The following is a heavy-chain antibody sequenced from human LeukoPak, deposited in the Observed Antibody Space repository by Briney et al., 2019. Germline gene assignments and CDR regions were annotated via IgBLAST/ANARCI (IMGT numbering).Heavy chain of an antibody. Sequence: GGSLTLSCAASGFTVSSNYMSWVRQAPGKGLEWVSVIDSGGSTYYADSVKGRFTISRDNSKNTLYLQMNSLRAEDTAVYYCAREQRFLEWLFDYWGQGTLVTVSS. J-gene: IGHJ4*02. D-gene: IGHD3-3*01. CDR2: IDSGGST. CDR1: GFTVSSNY. CDR3: AREQRFLEWLFDY. V-gene: IGHV3-66*01.